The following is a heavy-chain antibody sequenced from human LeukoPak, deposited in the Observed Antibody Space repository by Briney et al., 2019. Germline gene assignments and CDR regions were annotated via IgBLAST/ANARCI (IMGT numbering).Heavy chain of an antibody. CDR2: IYSGGTT. CDR3: ARATFWSGYQRDSWYMDV. CDR1: GFTVSTNY. Sequence: GGSLRLSCAASGFTVSTNYMSWVRQAPGKGLEWVSVIYSGGTTYYADSVKGRFTVSRDNSKNTVYLQMSSLRAEDTAVYYCARATFWSGYQRDSWYMDVWGKGTPVTVAS. J-gene: IGHJ6*03. D-gene: IGHD3-3*01. V-gene: IGHV3-66*02.